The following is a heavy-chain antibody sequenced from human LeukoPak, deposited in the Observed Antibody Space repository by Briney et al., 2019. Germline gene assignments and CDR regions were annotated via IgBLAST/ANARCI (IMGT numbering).Heavy chain of an antibody. CDR3: AKDGSMRDAFDI. CDR2: VSGSGSTT. J-gene: IGHJ3*02. D-gene: IGHD2-8*01. V-gene: IGHV3-23*01. CDR1: GFTFSTYG. Sequence: GGSLRLSCAASGFTFSTYGMNWVRQAPGKGLEWVSAVSGSGSTTYYARSVKGRFTVSRDNSKNTLYLQMNSLRVDDTAVYYCAKDGSMRDAFDIWGQGTMVTVSS.